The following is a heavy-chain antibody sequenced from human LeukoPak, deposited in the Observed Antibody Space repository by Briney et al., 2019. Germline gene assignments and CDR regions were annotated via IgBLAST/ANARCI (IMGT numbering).Heavy chain of an antibody. Sequence: GGLRLSCTASGFSFSSYEMNWVRQAPGKGLEWISYISASGTLTHYADSVKGRFTISRDNAKNSLYLQMNSLRAEDTAVYYYAELGITMIGGVWGKGTTVTISS. J-gene: IGHJ6*04. CDR2: ISASGTLT. D-gene: IGHD3-10*02. V-gene: IGHV3-48*03. CDR3: AELGITMIGGV. CDR1: GFSFSSYE.